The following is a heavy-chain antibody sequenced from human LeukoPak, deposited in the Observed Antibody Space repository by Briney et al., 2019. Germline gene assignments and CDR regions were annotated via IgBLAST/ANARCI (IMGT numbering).Heavy chain of an antibody. CDR1: GYTFTGYY. J-gene: IGHJ4*02. Sequence: ASVKVSCKASGYTFTGYYMHWVRQATGQGLEWMGWVNPNSGNTGYAQKFRGRVTMTRNTSISTAYTELSSLRSEDTAVYYCAREGARGYTDSNYWGQGTLVTVSS. CDR2: VNPNSGNT. CDR3: AREGARGYTDSNY. V-gene: IGHV1-8*02. D-gene: IGHD6-13*01.